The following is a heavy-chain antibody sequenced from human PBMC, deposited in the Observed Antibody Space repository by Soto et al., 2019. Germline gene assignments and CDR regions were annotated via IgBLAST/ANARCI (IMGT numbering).Heavy chain of an antibody. V-gene: IGHV3-23*01. CDR2: ISGSGGST. J-gene: IGHJ4*02. CDR1: GFTFSIYA. Sequence: GESLKISCAASGFTFSIYAMSWVRQAPGKGLEWVSAISGSGGSTYYTDSVKGRFTISRDNSKNTLYLQMNSLRAEDTAVYYCAANWNHDYWGQGTLVTVSS. D-gene: IGHD1-1*01. CDR3: AANWNHDY.